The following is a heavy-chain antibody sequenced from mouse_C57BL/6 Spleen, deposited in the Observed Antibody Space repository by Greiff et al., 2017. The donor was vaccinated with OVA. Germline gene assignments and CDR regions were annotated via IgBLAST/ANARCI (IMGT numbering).Heavy chain of an antibody. D-gene: IGHD3-2*02. CDR2: ISGGGGNT. CDR1: GFTFSSYT. J-gene: IGHJ4*01. V-gene: IGHV5-9*01. Sequence: EVKLMESGGGLVKPGGSLKLSCAASGFTFSSYTMSWVRQTPEKRLEWVATISGGGGNTYYPDSVKGRFTISRDNAKNTLYLQMSSLRSEDTALYYCARHAQATFYYAMDYWGQGTSVTVSS. CDR3: ARHAQATFYYAMDY.